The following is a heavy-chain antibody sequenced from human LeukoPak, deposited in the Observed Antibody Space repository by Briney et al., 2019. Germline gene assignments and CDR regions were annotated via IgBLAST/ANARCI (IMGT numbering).Heavy chain of an antibody. CDR1: GYTFNGYY. V-gene: IGHV1-2*02. CDR3: ATDSGTTGEVKFDP. D-gene: IGHD3-10*01. Sequence: ASVKVSCKSSGYTFNGYYMHWVRQAPGQGLEWMGWINPNNGGTKYAQNFQGRVTMTRDTSISTAYMELDRLRFDDTAVYYCATDSGTTGEVKFDPWGQGILVTVSS. J-gene: IGHJ5*02. CDR2: INPNNGGT.